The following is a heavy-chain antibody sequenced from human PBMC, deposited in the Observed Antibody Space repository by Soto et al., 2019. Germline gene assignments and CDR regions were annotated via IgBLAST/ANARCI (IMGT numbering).Heavy chain of an antibody. CDR2: ITFRGVT. Sequence: QVLPHQCGSGLLRPSETLSLTCDVHGDSLSGYAWSWIRQPPGKGLELIGEITFRGVTNYHPSLKSRLSMSVATSKNQTSLNVSSVTAADTALCFCARKLEASIRHVEWFSYTWFDPWGPGTLVTVSS. CDR1: GDSLSGYA. D-gene: IGHD3-9*01. CDR3: ARKLEASIRHVEWFSYTWFDP. J-gene: IGHJ5*02. V-gene: IGHV4-34*01.